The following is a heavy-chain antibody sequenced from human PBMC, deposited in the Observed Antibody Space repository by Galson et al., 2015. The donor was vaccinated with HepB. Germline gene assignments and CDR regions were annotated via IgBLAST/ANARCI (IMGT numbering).Heavy chain of an antibody. D-gene: IGHD6-6*01. CDR3: ARGPYSSSRSYNWFDP. J-gene: IGHJ5*02. CDR2: INPNSGGT. Sequence: SVKVSCKASGYTFTGYYMHWVRQAPGQGLEWMGWINPNSGGTNYAQKFQGRVTMTRDTSISTAYMELSRLRSDDTAVYYCARGPYSSSRSYNWFDPWGQGTLVTVSS. CDR1: GYTFTGYY. V-gene: IGHV1-2*02.